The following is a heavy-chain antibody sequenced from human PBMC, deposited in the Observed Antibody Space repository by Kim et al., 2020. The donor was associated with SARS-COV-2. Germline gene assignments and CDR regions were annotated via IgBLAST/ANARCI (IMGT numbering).Heavy chain of an antibody. J-gene: IGHJ4*02. Sequence: GSTYYADSVKGRFTISRDNSKTTLYLKLNSLRAEDTAVYYCARDYDWDGYWGQGTLVTVSS. D-gene: IGHD1-20*01. CDR2: GST. CDR3: ARDYDWDGY. V-gene: IGHV3-53*01.